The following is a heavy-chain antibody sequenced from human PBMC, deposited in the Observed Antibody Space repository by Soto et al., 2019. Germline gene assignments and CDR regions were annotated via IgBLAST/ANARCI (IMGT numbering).Heavy chain of an antibody. CDR1: GGTFSSYA. CDR3: ARAFYDSSGYYYRAGFDP. CDR2: IIPIFGTA. V-gene: IGHV1-69*01. D-gene: IGHD3-22*01. J-gene: IGHJ5*02. Sequence: QVQLVQSGAEVKKPGSSVKVSCKASGGTFSSYAISWVRQAPGQGLEWMGGIIPIFGTANYAQKFQGRVTITADESTRTAYMELSRLRSEDTAVYYCARAFYDSSGYYYRAGFDPWGQGPLVTVSS.